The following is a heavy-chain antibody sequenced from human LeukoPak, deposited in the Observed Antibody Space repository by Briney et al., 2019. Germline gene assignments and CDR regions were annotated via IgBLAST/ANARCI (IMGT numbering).Heavy chain of an antibody. J-gene: IGHJ4*02. CDR1: GGSISSYY. V-gene: IGHV4-59*01. Sequence: SETLSLTCTVTGGSISSYYWNWIRQPPRKGLEWIGYVYYSGSTNYKSSLKSRVSISVDTSKNQFSLKLSSVTAADTAVYYCARGHPWQHLPESAFDYWGQGTLVTVSS. CDR2: VYYSGST. CDR3: ARGHPWQHLPESAFDY.